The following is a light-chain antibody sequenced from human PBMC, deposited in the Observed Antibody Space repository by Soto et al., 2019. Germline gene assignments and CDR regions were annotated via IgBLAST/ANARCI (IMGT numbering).Light chain of an antibody. Sequence: QAVVTQPPSASGTPGQRVTISCSGSTSNIGGNFVYWYQQLPGTAPKLLIYRNDQRPSGVPDRFSGSKAGTSASLVISGLRSEDEADYHCAVWDDSLSGRIFGGGTKLTVL. CDR2: RND. J-gene: IGLJ2*01. V-gene: IGLV1-47*01. CDR1: TSNIGGNF. CDR3: AVWDDSLSGRI.